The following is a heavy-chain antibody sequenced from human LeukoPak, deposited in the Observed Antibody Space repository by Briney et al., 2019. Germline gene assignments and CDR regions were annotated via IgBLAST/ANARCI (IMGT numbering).Heavy chain of an antibody. J-gene: IGHJ4*02. CDR2: ISSSGSTR. CDR1: GFTFRIYD. D-gene: IGHD1-26*01. Sequence: GGSLRLSCAASGFTFRIYDMNWVRQAPGKGLEWVSCISSSGSTRSYADSVQGRFTISRDNAKNSLSLQMNSLRAEDTAVYYCARVPYSGSQLGDYWGQGTLVTVSS. V-gene: IGHV3-48*03. CDR3: ARVPYSGSQLGDY.